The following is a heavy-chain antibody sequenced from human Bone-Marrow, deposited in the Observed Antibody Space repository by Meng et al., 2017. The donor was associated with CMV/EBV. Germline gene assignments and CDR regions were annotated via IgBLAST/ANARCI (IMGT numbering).Heavy chain of an antibody. Sequence: GESLKISCAASGFAFSDYSMSWMRQAPGKGLEWVSYISSSGTNIYSADSVKGRFTISRDNAKNSLHLQMNSLRAEDTAVYYCAITNTPPFDYWGQGTLVTVSS. CDR2: ISSSGTNI. D-gene: IGHD4-11*01. J-gene: IGHJ4*02. V-gene: IGHV3-11*04. CDR3: AITNTPPFDY. CDR1: GFAFSDYS.